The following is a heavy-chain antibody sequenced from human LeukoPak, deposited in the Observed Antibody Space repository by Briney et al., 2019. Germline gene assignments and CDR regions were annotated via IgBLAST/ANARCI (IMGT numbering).Heavy chain of an antibody. CDR3: AREFPHCTNGVCYTGTFTR. CDR1: GCTFSNYA. V-gene: IGHV3-30-3*01. D-gene: IGHD2-8*01. J-gene: IGHJ4*02. CDR2: ISYDGSNK. Sequence: PGGSLRLSCAASGCTFSNYAMHWVRQPPGKGLEWVAGISYDGSNKYYADPVKRRSTISRANSKNTLYLQMKSLRAEDTAVYYCAREFPHCTNGVCYTGTFTRWGQGTLVTVSS.